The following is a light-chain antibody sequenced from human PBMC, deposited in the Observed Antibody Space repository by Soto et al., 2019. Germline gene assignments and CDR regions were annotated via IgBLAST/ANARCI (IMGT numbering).Light chain of an antibody. J-gene: IGLJ2*01. Sequence: QSALTQPASVSGSPGQSITISCTGTSSDVGGYNYVSWYQQHPGKAPKLMIYDVSNRPSGVSNRFSGSKSGNTASLTISGLQAEDEADYYCSSYTSSSTLVFVGGTKLNVL. V-gene: IGLV2-14*01. CDR1: SSDVGGYNY. CDR3: SSYTSSSTLV. CDR2: DVS.